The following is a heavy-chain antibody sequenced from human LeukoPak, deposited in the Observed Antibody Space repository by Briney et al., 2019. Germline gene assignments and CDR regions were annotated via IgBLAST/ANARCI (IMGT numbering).Heavy chain of an antibody. V-gene: IGHV7-4-1*02. Sequence: ASVKVSCKASGYTFTSYAMNWGRQAPGQGLEWMGWINTNTGNPTYAQGFTGRFVFSLDTSVSTAYLQISSLKAEDTAVYYCARARSGWTSDAFDIWGQGTMVTVSS. J-gene: IGHJ3*02. CDR1: GYTFTSYA. D-gene: IGHD6-19*01. CDR3: ARARSGWTSDAFDI. CDR2: INTNTGNP.